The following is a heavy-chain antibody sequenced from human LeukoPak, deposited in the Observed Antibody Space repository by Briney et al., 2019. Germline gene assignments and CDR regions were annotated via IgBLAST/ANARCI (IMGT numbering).Heavy chain of an antibody. CDR3: ARGFYDSSGQGAFDI. J-gene: IGHJ3*02. V-gene: IGHV3-66*01. D-gene: IGHD3-22*01. CDR2: IYSGGST. CDR1: GFTVSSNY. Sequence: PGGSLRLSCAASGFTVSSNYMSWVRQAPGKGLEWVSVIYSGGSTYYADSVKGRFTISRDNSKNTLYLQMNSLRAEDTAVYYCARGFYDSSGQGAFDIWGQGTMVTVPS.